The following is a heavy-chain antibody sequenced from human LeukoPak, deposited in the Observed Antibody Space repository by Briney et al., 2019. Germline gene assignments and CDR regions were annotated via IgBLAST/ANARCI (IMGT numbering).Heavy chain of an antibody. CDR3: ARSLSRVGATIRSYYCYGMDV. D-gene: IGHD1-26*01. V-gene: IGHV3-30-3*01. Sequence: PGRSLGLSCAASGFTFSSYAMHWVRQAPGKGLEWVAVISYDGSNKYYADSVKGRFTISRDNSKNTLYLQMNSLRAEDTAVYYCARSLSRVGATIRSYYCYGMDVWGQGTTVTASS. CDR2: ISYDGSNK. CDR1: GFTFSSYA. J-gene: IGHJ6*02.